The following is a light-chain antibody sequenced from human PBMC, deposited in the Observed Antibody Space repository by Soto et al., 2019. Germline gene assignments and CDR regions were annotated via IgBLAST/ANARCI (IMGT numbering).Light chain of an antibody. CDR1: NSDVGAYNY. CDR3: QVWDSSSDHWV. CDR2: DVS. V-gene: IGLV2-11*01. J-gene: IGLJ3*02. Sequence: QSVLTQPRSVSGSPGQSVTTSCTGTNSDVGAYNYVSWYQQHPGKAPKLMLYDVSRRPSGVPDRFSGSKSGNTASLTISRVEAGDEADYYCQVWDSSSDHWVFGGGTQLTVL.